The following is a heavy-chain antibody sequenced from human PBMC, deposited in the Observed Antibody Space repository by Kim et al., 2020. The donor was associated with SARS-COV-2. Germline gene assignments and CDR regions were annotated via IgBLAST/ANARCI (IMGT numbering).Heavy chain of an antibody. Sequence: NPFLKSRVTISVDTSKTQFSLKLSSVNAADTAVYYCARLSGNVAMIVVDWGQGTLVTVSS. V-gene: IGHV4-39*01. J-gene: IGHJ4*02. D-gene: IGHD3-22*01. CDR3: ARLSGNVAMIVVD.